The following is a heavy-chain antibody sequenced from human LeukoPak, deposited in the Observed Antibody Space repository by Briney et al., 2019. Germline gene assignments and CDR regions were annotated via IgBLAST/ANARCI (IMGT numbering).Heavy chain of an antibody. J-gene: IGHJ4*02. D-gene: IGHD4-11*01. CDR1: GGSISTYNW. V-gene: IGHV4-4*02. CDR3: AKTHSHFPPYFDY. Sequence: SETLSPTCAVSGGSISTYNWWSWVRQPPGKGLEWIGEIFYSGSINYNPSLKSRVTLSLDKSKNQFSLQLSSVTAADTAMYYCAKTHSHFPPYFDYWGQGTLVIVSS. CDR2: IFYSGSI.